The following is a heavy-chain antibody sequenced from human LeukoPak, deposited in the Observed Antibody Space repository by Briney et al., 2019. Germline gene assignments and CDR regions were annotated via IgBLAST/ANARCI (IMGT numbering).Heavy chain of an antibody. CDR2: IYYSGSN. D-gene: IGHD5-18*01. Sequence: SETLSLTCTVSGGSISSYYWSWIRRPPGKGLEWIGYIYYSGSNNYNPSFKSRVTIPVDQSKNQFSLMLSSVTAADTAVYYCARGQRYSYGFTEFDYWGQGTLVTVSS. CDR3: ARGQRYSYGFTEFDY. J-gene: IGHJ4*02. CDR1: GGSISSYY. V-gene: IGHV4-59*01.